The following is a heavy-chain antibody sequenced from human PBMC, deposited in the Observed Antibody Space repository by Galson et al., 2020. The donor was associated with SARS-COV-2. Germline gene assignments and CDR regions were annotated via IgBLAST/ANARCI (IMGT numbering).Heavy chain of an antibody. V-gene: IGHV3-30-3*01. CDR1: GFTFSSYA. CDR2: ISNDGSNR. CDR3: ARGPRFGELLSPFDS. J-gene: IGHJ4*02. D-gene: IGHD3-10*01. Sequence: TGGYLRISCAASGFTFSSYAMHWVRQAPGKGLEWVAVISNDGSNRYYADSVKGRFTISRDNSKNTLFLQMNSLRVEDTAVYYCARGPRFGELLSPFDSWGQGTLVTVSS.